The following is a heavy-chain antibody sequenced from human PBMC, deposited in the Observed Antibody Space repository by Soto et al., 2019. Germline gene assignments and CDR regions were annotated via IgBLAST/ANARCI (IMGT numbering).Heavy chain of an antibody. CDR3: ARSSGGTKRIHYYYYGMDV. J-gene: IGHJ6*02. CDR1: GFTFSSYG. Sequence: QVQLVESGGGVVQPGRSLRLSCAASGFTFSSYGMHWVRQAPGKGLEWVAVIWYDGSNKYYADSVKGRFTISRDNSKNTLYLQMNSLRAEDTAVYYCARSSGGTKRIHYYYYGMDVWGQGTTVTVSS. V-gene: IGHV3-33*01. D-gene: IGHD2-15*01. CDR2: IWYDGSNK.